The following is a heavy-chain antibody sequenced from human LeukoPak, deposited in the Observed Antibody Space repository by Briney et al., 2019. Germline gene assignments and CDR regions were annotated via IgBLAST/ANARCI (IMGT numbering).Heavy chain of an antibody. CDR1: GGSFSAYY. V-gene: IGHV4-34*01. D-gene: IGHD3-22*01. Sequence: PSETLSLTCAVYGGSFSAYYWTWIRQPPGKGLEWIGEINHSGSTNYNPSLKSRVTISVDTSKNQFSLKLSSVTAADTAVYYCARGPWLKIYYDSSGSPPDYWGQGTLVTVSS. J-gene: IGHJ4*02. CDR3: ARGPWLKIYYDSSGSPPDY. CDR2: INHSGST.